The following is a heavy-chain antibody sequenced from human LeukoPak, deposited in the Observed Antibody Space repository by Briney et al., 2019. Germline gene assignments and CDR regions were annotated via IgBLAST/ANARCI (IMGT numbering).Heavy chain of an antibody. CDR1: GYTFTGYY. CDR3: ARTRESSSGWYPYYYYYYMDV. V-gene: IGHV1-2*06. Sequence: GASVKVSCKASGYTFTGYYMHWVRQAPGQGLEWMGRINPNSGGTNYAQKFQGRGTMTRDTSISTAYMELSRLRSDDTAVYYCARTRESSSGWYPYYYYYYMDVWGKGTTVTVSS. CDR2: INPNSGGT. D-gene: IGHD6-19*01. J-gene: IGHJ6*03.